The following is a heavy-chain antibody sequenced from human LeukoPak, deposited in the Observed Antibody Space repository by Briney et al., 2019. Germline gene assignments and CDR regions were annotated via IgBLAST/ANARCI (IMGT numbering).Heavy chain of an antibody. CDR1: GGTFSSYA. CDR3: ARSLLDIAVAGMVFSDFDY. V-gene: IGHV1-69*06. J-gene: IGHJ4*02. D-gene: IGHD6-19*01. Sequence: GASVKVSCKASGGTFSSYAISWVRQAPGQELEWMGGIIPIFGTANYAQKFQGRVTITADKSTSTAYMELSSLRSEDTAVYYCARSLLDIAVAGMVFSDFDYWGQGTLVTVSS. CDR2: IIPIFGTA.